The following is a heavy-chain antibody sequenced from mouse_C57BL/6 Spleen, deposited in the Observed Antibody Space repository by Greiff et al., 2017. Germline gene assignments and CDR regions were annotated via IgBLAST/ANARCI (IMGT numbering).Heavy chain of an antibody. D-gene: IGHD1-1*01. V-gene: IGHV1-55*01. CDR2: IYPGSGST. CDR3: ARSRTTVELTWGYAMDY. CDR1: GYTFTSYW. J-gene: IGHJ4*01. Sequence: QVQLQQPGAELVKPGASVKMSCKASGYTFTSYWITWVKQRPGQGLEWIGDIYPGSGSTNYNEKFKSKATLTVDTSSSTAYMQLSSLTSEDSAVYYCARSRTTVELTWGYAMDYWGQGTSVTVSS.